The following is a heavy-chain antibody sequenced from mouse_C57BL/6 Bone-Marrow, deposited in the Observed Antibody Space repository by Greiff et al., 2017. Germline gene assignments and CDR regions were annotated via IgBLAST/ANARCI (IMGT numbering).Heavy chain of an antibody. CDR3: ARWETAQAKAWFAY. V-gene: IGHV1-59*01. D-gene: IGHD3-2*02. CDR1: GYTFTSYW. CDR2: IDPSDSYT. J-gene: IGHJ3*01. Sequence: VQLQQPGAELVGPGTSVKLSCKASGYTFTSYWMHWVKQRPGQGLEWIGVIDPSDSYTNYNQKFKGKATLTVDPSSSTAYMQLSSLTSEDSAVYYCARWETAQAKAWFAYWGQGTLVTVSA.